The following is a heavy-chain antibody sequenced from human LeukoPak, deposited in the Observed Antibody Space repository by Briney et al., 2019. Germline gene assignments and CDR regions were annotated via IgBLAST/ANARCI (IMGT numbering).Heavy chain of an antibody. Sequence: PSETLSLTCTVPGGSISSYYWSWIRQPPGKGLEWIGYIYYSGSTNYNPSLKSRVTISVDTSKNQFSLKLSSVTAADTAVYYCARGYDFWSGYPTRAFDIWGQGTMVTVSS. D-gene: IGHD3-3*01. CDR2: IYYSGST. J-gene: IGHJ3*02. V-gene: IGHV4-59*01. CDR1: GGSISSYY. CDR3: ARGYDFWSGYPTRAFDI.